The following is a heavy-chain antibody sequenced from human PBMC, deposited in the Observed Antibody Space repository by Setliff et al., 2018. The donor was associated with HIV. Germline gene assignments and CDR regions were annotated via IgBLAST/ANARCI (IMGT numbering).Heavy chain of an antibody. CDR3: PRDPKYYYKYFQY. Sequence: PSETLSLTCIVSGASISFDTWSWIRQPPGKGLQWIGFIYNSATTNYNPSLKSRVTISVDTSKNQFSLKLSSVTAADTAVYYCPRDPKYYYKYFQYWGPGTLVTVSS. D-gene: IGHD1-26*01. J-gene: IGHJ1*01. V-gene: IGHV4-4*08. CDR2: IYNSATT. CDR1: GASISFDT.